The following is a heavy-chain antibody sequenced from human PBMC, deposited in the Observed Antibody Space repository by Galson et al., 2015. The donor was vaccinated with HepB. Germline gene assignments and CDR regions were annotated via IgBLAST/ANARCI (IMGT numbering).Heavy chain of an antibody. CDR1: GFTFSSYA. CDR3: VKARYSGSYHHFGY. V-gene: IGHV3-23*01. Sequence: SLRLSCAASGFTFSSYAMSWVRQAPGKGLEWVSAISGSGGSTYYADSVKGRFTISRDNSKNTLYLQMNSLRAEDTAVYYCVKARYSGSYHHFGYWGQGTLVTVSS. D-gene: IGHD1-26*01. J-gene: IGHJ4*02. CDR2: ISGSGGST.